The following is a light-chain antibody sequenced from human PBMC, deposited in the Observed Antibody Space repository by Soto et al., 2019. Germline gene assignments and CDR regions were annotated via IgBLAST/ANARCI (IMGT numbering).Light chain of an antibody. Sequence: PGERATLSCRASQSVSSHLAWYQQKPGQAPRLLIYDASNRATGIPARFSGSGSGTDFTLTISSLEPEDFAVYYCQQRSNWPTFSQGTKVDI. V-gene: IGKV3-11*01. CDR2: DAS. CDR1: QSVSSH. J-gene: IGKJ1*01. CDR3: QQRSNWPT.